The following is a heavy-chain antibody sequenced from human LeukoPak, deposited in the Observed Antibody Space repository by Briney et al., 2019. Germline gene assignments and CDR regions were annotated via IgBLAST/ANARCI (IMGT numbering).Heavy chain of an antibody. CDR2: IKQNGREK. V-gene: IGHV3-7*01. CDR3: TRTDSSHLGSMYRSFQH. Sequence: GGSLRLSCAASGFTFSDYWMTWVRQAPGKGLEWVANIKQNGREKNYVDSVKGRFTISRDNAENSLSLQMNTLRAEDTAVYYCTRTDSSHLGSMYRSFQHWGQGTLVIVSS. J-gene: IGHJ1*01. D-gene: IGHD3-16*02. CDR1: GFTFSDYW.